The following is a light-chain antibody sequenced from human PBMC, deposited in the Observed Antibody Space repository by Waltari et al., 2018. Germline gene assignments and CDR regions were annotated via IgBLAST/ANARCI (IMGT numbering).Light chain of an antibody. J-gene: IGKJ5*01. CDR2: NSS. CDR3: QHSVSWSLT. V-gene: IGKV1-5*03. CDR1: QRISSW. Sequence: IQLTQSPSTLSASVGDRLTITCRASQRISSWLSWYQQRPGKAPKLLIYNSSNLEGGVPSRFSGSGSGTEFTLTISSLQPDDFAVYYCQHSVSWSLTFGQGTRLDIK.